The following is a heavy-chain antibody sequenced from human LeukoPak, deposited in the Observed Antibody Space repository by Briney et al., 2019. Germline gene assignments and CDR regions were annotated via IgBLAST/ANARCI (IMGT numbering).Heavy chain of an antibody. Sequence: GGSLRLSCAASGFTFSRYWMSWVRQAPGKGLDWVANIKQDGSEKYYVDSVKGRFTISRDNAKNSLYLQMNSLRAEDTAVYYCATAYSGYDYFDYWGQGTLVTVSS. J-gene: IGHJ4*02. D-gene: IGHD5-12*01. CDR1: GFTFSRYW. V-gene: IGHV3-7*01. CDR2: IKQDGSEK. CDR3: ATAYSGYDYFDY.